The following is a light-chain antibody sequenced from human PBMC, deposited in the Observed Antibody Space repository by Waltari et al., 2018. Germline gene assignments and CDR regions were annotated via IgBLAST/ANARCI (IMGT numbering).Light chain of an antibody. CDR2: DNN. V-gene: IGLV1-51*01. J-gene: IGLJ1*01. CDR1: SPNLTHKY. Sequence: QSVLTQPPSVSAAPGQKVTLSCPGSSPNLTHKYDSLYQQVPRTAPRLLISDNNKRPSGIPDRFSGSKSGTSATLGITGLQTGDEADYYCGTWVSSVSVGDYVFGTGTKVSVL. CDR3: GTWVSSVSVGDYV.